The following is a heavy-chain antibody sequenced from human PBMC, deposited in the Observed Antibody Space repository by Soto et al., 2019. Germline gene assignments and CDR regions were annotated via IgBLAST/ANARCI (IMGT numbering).Heavy chain of an antibody. D-gene: IGHD3-10*01. CDR3: ARVVSGVFDY. V-gene: IGHV4-31*03. J-gene: IGHJ4*02. CDR2: IYYSGST. Sequence: PAETLSLTCTVSGGSISSGGYYWICIRQHPGKGLEWIGYIYYSGSTYYNPSLKSRVTISVDTSKNQFSLKLSSVTAADTAVYYCARVVSGVFDYWGQGTLVTVSS. CDR1: GGSISSGGYY.